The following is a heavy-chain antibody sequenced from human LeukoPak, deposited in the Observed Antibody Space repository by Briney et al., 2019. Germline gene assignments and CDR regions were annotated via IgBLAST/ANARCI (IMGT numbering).Heavy chain of an antibody. CDR1: GGSISSYY. D-gene: IGHD3-10*01. J-gene: IGHJ6*02. CDR2: IYYSGST. Sequence: SETLSLTCTVSGGSISSYYWSWIRQPPGKGLEWIGYIYYSGSTNYNPSLKSRVTISVDTSKNQFSLKLSSVTAADTAVYYCARDLGYYGSVWGMDVWGQGTTVTVSS. V-gene: IGHV4-59*01. CDR3: ARDLGYYGSVWGMDV.